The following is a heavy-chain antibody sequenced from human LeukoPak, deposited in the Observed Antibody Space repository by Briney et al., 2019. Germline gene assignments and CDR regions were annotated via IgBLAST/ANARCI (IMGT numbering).Heavy chain of an antibody. V-gene: IGHV4-31*03. CDR1: GGFISHGGYF. D-gene: IGHD3-16*01. CDR3: ARDRAGGFDY. Sequence: SETLSLTCTVSGGFISHGGYFWNWIRQHPGKGLEWIGYIFYSGSTYYNPSLKSRVSISLYTSKNQVSLRLNSVTAADTAVYYCARDRAGGFDYWGQGTLVTVSS. CDR2: IFYSGST. J-gene: IGHJ4*02.